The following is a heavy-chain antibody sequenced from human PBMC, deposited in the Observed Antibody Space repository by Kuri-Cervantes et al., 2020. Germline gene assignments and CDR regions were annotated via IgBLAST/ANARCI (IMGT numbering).Heavy chain of an antibody. Sequence: GGSLRLSCAVSGFTFSNYYMSWIRQAPGKGLEWVSYISSSGSTIYYADSVKGRFTITRDNAKNSLYLQMNSLRGEDTAVYYCARVSHSVWLAHYGMDVWGQGTTVTVSS. CDR3: ARVSHSVWLAHYGMDV. CDR2: ISSSGSTI. CDR1: GFTFSNYY. D-gene: IGHD3-16*01. V-gene: IGHV3-11*01. J-gene: IGHJ6*02.